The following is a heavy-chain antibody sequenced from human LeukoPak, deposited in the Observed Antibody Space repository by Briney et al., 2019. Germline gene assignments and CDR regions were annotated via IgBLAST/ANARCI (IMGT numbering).Heavy chain of an antibody. Sequence: PGRSLRLSCGASGFNFSSHAMHWVRQAPSKGLEWVAVISYDGSNKYYADSVKGRFTISRDNSKNTLYLQMNSLRAEDTAVYYCARDRLRTTVTTGDYWGQGTLVTVSS. CDR1: GFNFSSHA. J-gene: IGHJ4*02. D-gene: IGHD4-17*01. V-gene: IGHV3-30-3*01. CDR2: ISYDGSNK. CDR3: ARDRLRTTVTTGDY.